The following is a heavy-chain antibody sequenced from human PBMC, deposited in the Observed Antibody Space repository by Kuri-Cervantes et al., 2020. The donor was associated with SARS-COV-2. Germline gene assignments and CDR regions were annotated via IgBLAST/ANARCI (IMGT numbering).Heavy chain of an antibody. J-gene: IGHJ3*02. CDR1: GYTFTSYG. CDR2: ISAYNGNT. CDR3: ARDEGVLRFLEWLPLGDAFDI. Sequence: ASVKVSCKASGYTFTSYGISWVRQAPGQGLEWMGWISAYNGNTNYAQKLQGRVTMTTDTSTSTAYMELRSLRSDDTAAYYCARDEGVLRFLEWLPLGDAFDIWGQGTMVTVSS. V-gene: IGHV1-18*01. D-gene: IGHD3-3*01.